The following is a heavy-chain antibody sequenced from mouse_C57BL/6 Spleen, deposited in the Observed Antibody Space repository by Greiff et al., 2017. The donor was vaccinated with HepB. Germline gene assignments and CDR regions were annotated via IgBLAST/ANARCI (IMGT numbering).Heavy chain of an antibody. V-gene: IGHV5-17*01. Sequence: EVKLVESGGGLVKPGGSLKLSCAASGFTFSDYGMHWVRQAPEKGLEWVAYISSGSSTIYYADTVKGRFTLSSDNAKNTLFLQMTSLRSEDTAMYYCARDGYYGFYAMDYWGQGTSVTVSS. D-gene: IGHD2-3*01. CDR2: ISSGSSTI. J-gene: IGHJ4*01. CDR3: ARDGYYGFYAMDY. CDR1: GFTFSDYG.